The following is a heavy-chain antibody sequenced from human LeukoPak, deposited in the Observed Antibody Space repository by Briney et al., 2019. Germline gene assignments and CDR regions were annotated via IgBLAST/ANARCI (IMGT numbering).Heavy chain of an antibody. CDR2: IKRKTDGCTT. J-gene: IGHJ4*02. D-gene: IGHD5-24*01. V-gene: IGHV3-15*01. CDR3: RRDTITASDY. CDR1: GFTFCNAW. Sequence: GGSLRLSCAASGFTFCNAWRSGVGQAPGKGLEGVGRIKRKTDGCTTDYDATVKVRFTISRDDSKNTLYLQMNSLKTEDTAVYYCRRDTITASDYWGQGTLVTVSS.